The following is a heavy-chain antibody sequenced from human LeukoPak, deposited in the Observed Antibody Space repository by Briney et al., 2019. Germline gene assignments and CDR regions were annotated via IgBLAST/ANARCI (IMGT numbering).Heavy chain of an antibody. CDR1: GFTFNTYA. V-gene: IGHV3-30-3*01. CDR3: ARVPPYYYYYGMDV. Sequence: GGSLRLSCAASGFTFNTYAMHWVRQAPGKGLEWVAVISYDGSNKYYADSVKGRFTISRDNSKNSLYLQMNSLRAEDTAVYYCARVPPYYYYYGMDVWGQGTTVTVSS. J-gene: IGHJ6*02. CDR2: ISYDGSNK.